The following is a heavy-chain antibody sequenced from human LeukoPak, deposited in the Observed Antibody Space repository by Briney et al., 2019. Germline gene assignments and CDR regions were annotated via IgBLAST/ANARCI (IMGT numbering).Heavy chain of an antibody. CDR1: GGSISSYY. Sequence: SETLSLTCTVSGGSISSYYWSWIRQPPGKGLEWIGYIYTSASTNYNPSLKSRVTMSADTSKNQFSLRLSYVTAADTAVYYCARAGGYALHFGYWGQGALVTVSS. CDR2: IYTSAST. J-gene: IGHJ4*02. V-gene: IGHV4-4*09. D-gene: IGHD5-12*01. CDR3: ARAGGYALHFGY.